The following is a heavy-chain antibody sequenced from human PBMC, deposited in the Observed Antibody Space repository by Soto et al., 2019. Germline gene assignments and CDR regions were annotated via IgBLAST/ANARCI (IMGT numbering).Heavy chain of an antibody. V-gene: IGHV1-69*13. Sequence: SSVKVACKASGGTFSSSAISWVRLAPGQGLEWMGGIIPIFGTANYAQKFQGRVTITADESTSTAYMELSSLRSEDTAVYYCARGSPFDYDILTVPFDYWGQGPLFTVS. CDR3: ARGSPFDYDILTVPFDY. J-gene: IGHJ4*02. CDR2: IIPIFGTA. D-gene: IGHD3-9*01. CDR1: GGTFSSSA.